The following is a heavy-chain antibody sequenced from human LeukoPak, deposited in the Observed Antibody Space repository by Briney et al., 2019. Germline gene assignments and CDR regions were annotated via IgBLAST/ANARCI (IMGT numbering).Heavy chain of an antibody. V-gene: IGHV3-74*01. CDR1: GFTFSSYW. Sequence: PGGSLRLSCAAFGFTFSSYWMHWVRQAPGKGLVWVSRIYSDGSSTGYADSVKGRFTISRDNAKNTLYLQMNSLRAEDTAIYYCARDVGIAVPGLLYWGQGTLVTVSS. J-gene: IGHJ4*02. D-gene: IGHD6-19*01. CDR3: ARDVGIAVPGLLY. CDR2: IYSDGSST.